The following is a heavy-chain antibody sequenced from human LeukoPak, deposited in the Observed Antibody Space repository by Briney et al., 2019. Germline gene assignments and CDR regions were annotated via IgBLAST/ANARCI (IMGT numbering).Heavy chain of an antibody. CDR2: IYHSGST. CDR1: GGSISSSNW. J-gene: IGHJ4*02. CDR3: ARGGDGKLVIRDAFDI. Sequence: PSETLSLTCAVSGGSISSSNWWSWVRQPPGKGLEWIGEIYHSGSTNYNPSLKSRVTISVDKSKNQFSLKLSPVTAADTAVYYCARGGDGKLVIRDAFDIWGQGTLVTVLS. V-gene: IGHV4-4*02. D-gene: IGHD2-21*01.